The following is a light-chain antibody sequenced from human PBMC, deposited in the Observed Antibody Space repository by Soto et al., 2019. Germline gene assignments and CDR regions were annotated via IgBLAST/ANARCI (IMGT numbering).Light chain of an antibody. CDR3: LQHTTYPLT. V-gene: IGKV1-17*01. CDR2: AAS. CDR1: QAIGTD. Sequence: DIQMTQSPSSVSASVGDRVTITCRATQAIGTDLGWYQQKPGRAPQRLIYAASILESGVPSRFSCTGFGTDFTLTINSLQPEDFAAYYCLQHTTYPLTFGGGTKVEVK. J-gene: IGKJ4*01.